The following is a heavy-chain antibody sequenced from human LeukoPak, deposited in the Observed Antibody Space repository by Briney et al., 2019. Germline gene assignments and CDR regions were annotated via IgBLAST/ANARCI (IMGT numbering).Heavy chain of an antibody. CDR2: ISYDGSNK. J-gene: IGHJ4*02. D-gene: IGHD6-13*01. CDR3: ARGSSWYYNY. CDR1: GFTFNSYA. V-gene: IGHV3-30*04. Sequence: GRSLRLSCAASGFTFNSYAMHWVRQAPGKGLEWVAVISYDGSNKYYADSVKGRFTISRDNSKNTLYLQMNSLRAEDTAVYYCARGSSWYYNYWGQETLVTVSS.